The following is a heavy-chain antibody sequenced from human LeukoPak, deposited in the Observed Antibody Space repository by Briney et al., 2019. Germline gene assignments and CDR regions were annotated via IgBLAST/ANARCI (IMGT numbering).Heavy chain of an antibody. D-gene: IGHD3-10*01. CDR2: INPNSGGT. J-gene: IGHJ3*02. Sequence: ASVKVSCKASGYTFTGYYMHWVRQAPGQGLEWMGWINPNSGGTNYAQKFQGRVTMTRDTSISTAYMELSRLRSDDTAVYYCARRVESLDGDDAFDIWGQGTMVTVSS. CDR1: GYTFTGYY. V-gene: IGHV1-2*02. CDR3: ARRVESLDGDDAFDI.